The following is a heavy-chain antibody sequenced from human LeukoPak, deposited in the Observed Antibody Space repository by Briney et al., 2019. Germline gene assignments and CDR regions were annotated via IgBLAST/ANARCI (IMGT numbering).Heavy chain of an antibody. CDR3: AREGVYYYDSSGYYH. CDR2: IYYSGST. V-gene: IGHV4-39*02. Sequence: SETLSLTCTVSGGSISSSSYYWGWIRQPPGKGLEWIGSIYYSGSTYYNPSLKSRVTISVDTSKNQFSLKLSSVTAADTAVYYCAREGVYYYDSSGYYHWGQGTLVTVSS. J-gene: IGHJ5*02. D-gene: IGHD3-22*01. CDR1: GGSISSSSYY.